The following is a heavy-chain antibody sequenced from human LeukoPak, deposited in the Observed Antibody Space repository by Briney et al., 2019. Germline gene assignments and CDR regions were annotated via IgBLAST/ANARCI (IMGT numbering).Heavy chain of an antibody. V-gene: IGHV4-34*01. CDR1: GGSSSGYY. D-gene: IGHD4-17*01. Sequence: KASETLSLTCAVYGGSSSGYYWSWIRQPPGKGLEWIGEINHSGSTNYNPSLKSRVIISADTSKNQFSLKLSSVTAADTAVYYCARAGLNGDVDYWGQGTLVTVSS. CDR2: INHSGST. CDR3: ARAGLNGDVDY. J-gene: IGHJ4*02.